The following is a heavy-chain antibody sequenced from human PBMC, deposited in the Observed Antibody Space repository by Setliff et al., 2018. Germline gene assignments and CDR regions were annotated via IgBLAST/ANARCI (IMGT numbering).Heavy chain of an antibody. CDR3: ARAKGNDYSMDV. V-gene: IGHV3-48*01. CDR2: ISSISSSTI. CDR1: GFNFMNYG. Sequence: PGGSLRLSCAASGFNFMNYGMNWVRQAPGEGLEWVSYISSISSSTIYYADSVKGRFTVSRDNAKNSLYLQMNSLRADDTAVYYCARAKGNDYSMDVWGQGTMVTVSS. J-gene: IGHJ6*03.